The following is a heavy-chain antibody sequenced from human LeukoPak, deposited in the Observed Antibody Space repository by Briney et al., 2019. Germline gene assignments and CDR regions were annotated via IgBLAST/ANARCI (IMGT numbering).Heavy chain of an antibody. J-gene: IGHJ4*02. V-gene: IGHV1-8*01. Sequence: GASVKVSCKASGYTFTSYDINWVRQATGQGLEWMGWMNPNSGNTGYAQKFQGRVTMTRNTSISTAYMELSSLRSEDTAVYYCARVKNRRVRPQYYFDYWGQGTLVTVSS. CDR3: ARVKNRRVRPQYYFDY. D-gene: IGHD2/OR15-2a*01. CDR2: MNPNSGNT. CDR1: GYTFTSYD.